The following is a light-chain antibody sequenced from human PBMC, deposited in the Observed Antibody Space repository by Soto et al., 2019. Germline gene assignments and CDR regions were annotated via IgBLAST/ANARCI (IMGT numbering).Light chain of an antibody. CDR3: QPYNSYSWT. CDR2: KAS. J-gene: IGKJ1*01. V-gene: IGKV1-5*03. Sequence: DIQMTQSPSTLSASVGDRVTITCRASQSISSGLAWYQQKPGKAPKLLIYKASSLESGVPSRFSGSGSGTEFTLTISSLQPDDFATYYCQPYNSYSWTFGQGTKVEIK. CDR1: QSISSG.